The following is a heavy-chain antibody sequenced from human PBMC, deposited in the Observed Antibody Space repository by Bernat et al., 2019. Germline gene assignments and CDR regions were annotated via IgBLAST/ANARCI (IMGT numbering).Heavy chain of an antibody. CDR1: GGSVSSGSYY. V-gene: IGHV4-61*01. Sequence: QVQLQESGPGLVKPSETLSLTCTVSGGSVSSGSYYWSWIRQPPGKGLEWIGYIYYSGSTYYNPSLKSRVTISVDTSKNQFSLKLSSVTAADTAVYYCARGGYDYVWGSYRYSGCDYWGQGTLVTVSS. D-gene: IGHD3-16*02. CDR2: IYYSGST. J-gene: IGHJ4*02. CDR3: ARGGYDYVWGSYRYSGCDY.